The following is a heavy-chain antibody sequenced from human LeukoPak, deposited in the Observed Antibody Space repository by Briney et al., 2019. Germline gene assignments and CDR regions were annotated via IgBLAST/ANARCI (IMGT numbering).Heavy chain of an antibody. CDR3: ARSEGNYYDSSGYENWFDP. D-gene: IGHD3-22*01. CDR1: GGSISSYY. J-gene: IGHJ5*02. CDR2: IYYSGST. V-gene: IGHV4-59*01. Sequence: SETLSLTCTVSGGSISSYYWSWLRQPPGKGLEGIGYIYYSGSTNYNPSLNSRVTISVDTSKNQFSLKLSSVTAADTAVYSCARSEGNYYDSSGYENWFDPWGQGTLVTVSS.